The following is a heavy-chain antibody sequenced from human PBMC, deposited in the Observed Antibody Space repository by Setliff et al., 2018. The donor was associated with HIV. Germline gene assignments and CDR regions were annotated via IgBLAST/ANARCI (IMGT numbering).Heavy chain of an antibody. Sequence: GGSLRLSCAASGFTFSNYWLHWVRQAPGKGLEWVSYISSSGSTIYYADSVKGRFTISRDNAKNSLYLQMNSLRAEDTAVYYCARDSRAMILVTPDAFDIWGQGTMVTVSS. J-gene: IGHJ3*02. V-gene: IGHV3-48*04. CDR1: GFTFSNYW. CDR2: ISSSGSTI. CDR3: ARDSRAMILVTPDAFDI. D-gene: IGHD3-22*01.